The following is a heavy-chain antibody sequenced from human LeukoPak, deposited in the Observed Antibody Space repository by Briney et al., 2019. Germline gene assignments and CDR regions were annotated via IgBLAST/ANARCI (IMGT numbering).Heavy chain of an antibody. CDR2: IYTSGST. CDR1: GGSISSYY. Sequence: SETLSLTCTVSGGSISSYYWSWIRQPAGKGLEWIGRIYTSGSTNYNPSLKSRVTISVDTSKNQFSLKLSSVTAADTAVYYCARGTPYDYVWGSYRYTFDYWGQGTLVTVSS. J-gene: IGHJ4*02. CDR3: ARGTPYDYVWGSYRYTFDY. V-gene: IGHV4-4*07. D-gene: IGHD3-16*02.